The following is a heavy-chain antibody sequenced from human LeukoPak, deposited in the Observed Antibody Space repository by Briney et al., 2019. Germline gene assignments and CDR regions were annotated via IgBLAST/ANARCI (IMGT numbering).Heavy chain of an antibody. CDR3: AKDTTPPKAGFDP. CDR2: IRYDGSNK. V-gene: IGHV3-30*02. D-gene: IGHD1-14*01. Sequence: GGSLRLSCAASGFTFSSYGIHRVRQAPGKGLEWVAFIRYDGSNKYYADSVKGRFTISRDNSKNTLYLQMNSLRAEDTAVYYCAKDTTPPKAGFDPWGQGTLVTVSS. CDR1: GFTFSSYG. J-gene: IGHJ5*02.